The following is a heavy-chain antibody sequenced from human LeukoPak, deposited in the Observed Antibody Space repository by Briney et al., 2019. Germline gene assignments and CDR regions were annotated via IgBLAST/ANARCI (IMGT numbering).Heavy chain of an antibody. Sequence: PSETLSLACTVSGGSISSYYWSWIRQPPGEGLEWVGYIYYSGSTNYNPSLKGRVTISVDPSKNQFSLKLSSVTAADPAVYYCARAACSGGSCYTHYYYYMDVWGKGTTVTISS. CDR2: IYYSGST. D-gene: IGHD2-15*01. CDR3: ARAACSGGSCYTHYYYYMDV. V-gene: IGHV4-59*01. J-gene: IGHJ6*03. CDR1: GGSISSYY.